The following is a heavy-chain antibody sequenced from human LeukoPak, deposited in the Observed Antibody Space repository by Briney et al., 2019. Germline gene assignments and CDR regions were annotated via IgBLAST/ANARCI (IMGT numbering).Heavy chain of an antibody. CDR3: ARDRTDNDILTGYPYYYYYGMDV. CDR1: GYTFTSYG. CDR2: ISAYNGNT. Sequence: ASVKVSCKASGYTFTSYGISWVRQAPGQGLEWMGWISAYNGNTNYAQKLQGRVTMTTDTSTSTAYMELRSLRSDDTAVYYCARDRTDNDILTGYPYYYYYGMDVWGQGTTVTVSS. D-gene: IGHD3-9*01. V-gene: IGHV1-18*01. J-gene: IGHJ6*02.